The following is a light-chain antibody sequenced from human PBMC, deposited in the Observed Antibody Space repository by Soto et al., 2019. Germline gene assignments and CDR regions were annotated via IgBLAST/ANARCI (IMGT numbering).Light chain of an antibody. CDR1: QCVSSSY. Sequence: EIVLTQSPGPLSLSPGGRATLSCRASQCVSSSYLAWYQQRPGQAPRLLICGAAFRATGIPDRYSGSGSGTDFTLTISRLEHEDFAVYYWQHYGSPLTVGGATKVEIK. J-gene: IGKJ4*01. CDR2: GAA. V-gene: IGKV3-20*01. CDR3: QHYGSPLT.